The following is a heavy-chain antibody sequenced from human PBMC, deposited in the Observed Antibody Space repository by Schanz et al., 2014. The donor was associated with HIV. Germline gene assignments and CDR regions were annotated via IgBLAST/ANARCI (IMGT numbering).Heavy chain of an antibody. CDR3: ARDLGGDFWSAQGGFDP. CDR1: GGTFSNYA. D-gene: IGHD3-3*01. V-gene: IGHV1-69*01. CDR2: IIHIFGTT. J-gene: IGHJ5*02. Sequence: QVQLVQSGAEVKKPGSSVKVSCKASGGTFSNYAMTWVRQAPGQGLEWMGGIIHIFGTTNYAPKFQGRVTINVDESXXXXXXXXXXXRSDDTAVYYCARDLGGDFWSAQGGFDPWGQGTLVTVSS.